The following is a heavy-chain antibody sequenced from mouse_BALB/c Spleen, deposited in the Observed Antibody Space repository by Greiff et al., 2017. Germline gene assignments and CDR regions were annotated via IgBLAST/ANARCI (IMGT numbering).Heavy chain of an antibody. V-gene: IGHV5-6-5*01. J-gene: IGHJ4*01. CDR1: GFTFSSYA. CDR2: ISSGGST. Sequence: DVQLVESGGGLVKPGGSLKLSCAASGFTFSSYAMSWVRQTPEKRLEWVASISSGGSTYYPDSVKGRFTISRDNARNILYLQMSSLRSEDTAMYYCAREEEFITPMDYWGQGTSVTVSS. CDR3: AREEEFITPMDY. D-gene: IGHD1-2*01.